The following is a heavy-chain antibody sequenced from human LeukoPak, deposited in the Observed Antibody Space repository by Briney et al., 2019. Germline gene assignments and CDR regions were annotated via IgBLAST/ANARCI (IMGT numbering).Heavy chain of an antibody. CDR2: IYYSGST. V-gene: IGHV4-59*02. CDR1: GGSVSSYY. Sequence: SETLSLTCTVSGGSVSSYYWSWIRQPPGKGLEWIGYIYYSGSTNYNPSLKSRVTISVDTSKNQFSLKLSSVTAADTAVYYCARGLTTLDYWGQGTLVTVSS. D-gene: IGHD4/OR15-4a*01. CDR3: ARGLTTLDY. J-gene: IGHJ4*02.